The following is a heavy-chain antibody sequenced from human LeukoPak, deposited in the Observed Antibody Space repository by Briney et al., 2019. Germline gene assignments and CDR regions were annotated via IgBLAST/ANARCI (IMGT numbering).Heavy chain of an antibody. CDR2: MNPNSGNT. J-gene: IGHJ4*02. CDR1: GYAFISYV. D-gene: IGHD2-21*01. V-gene: IGHV1-8*01. Sequence: ASVKVSCKASGYAFISYVISWVRQATGQGLEWMGWMNPNSGNTGYAQKFQGRVTMTRNTSISTAYMELSSLRSEDTAVYYCAIDYGGEKFDYWGQGTLVTVSS. CDR3: AIDYGGEKFDY.